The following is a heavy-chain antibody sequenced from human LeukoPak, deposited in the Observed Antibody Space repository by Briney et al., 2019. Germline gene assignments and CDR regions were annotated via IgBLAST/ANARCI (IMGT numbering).Heavy chain of an antibody. CDR2: INPNSGGT. Sequence: ASVKVSFKASGYTFTGYYMHWVRQAPGQGLEWMGWINPNSGGTNYAQKFQGRVTMTRDTSISTAYMELSRLRSDDTAVYYCAREAAAGTRWFDPWGQGTLVTVSS. D-gene: IGHD6-13*01. CDR3: AREAAAGTRWFDP. V-gene: IGHV1-2*02. CDR1: GYTFTGYY. J-gene: IGHJ5*02.